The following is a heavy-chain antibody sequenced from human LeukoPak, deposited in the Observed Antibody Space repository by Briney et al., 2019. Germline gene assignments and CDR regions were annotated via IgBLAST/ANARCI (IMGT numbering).Heavy chain of an antibody. D-gene: IGHD1-26*01. CDR3: AGVRVGSGSSHAADAFDI. CDR2: IYTDGSST. V-gene: IGHV3-74*01. CDR1: GFTFSSYW. J-gene: IGHJ3*02. Sequence: PGGSLRLSCEASGFTFSSYWMNWVRQAPGKGLVWVSCIYTDGSSTSYADSVKGRFTISRDNAKSSLYLQMNSLRAEDTAVYYGAGVRVGSGSSHAADAFDIWGQGTMVTVSS.